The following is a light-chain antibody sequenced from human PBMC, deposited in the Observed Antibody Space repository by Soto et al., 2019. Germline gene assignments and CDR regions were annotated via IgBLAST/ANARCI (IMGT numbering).Light chain of an antibody. Sequence: QSVLTQPASVSGSPGQSITISCTGTSSDVGAYNFVSWYQQHPGKVPKLMIFDASSRPSGVSDRFSGSKSGNTASLTISGLQAEDEGDYYCSSYTSSSTHVFGSGTKLTVL. V-gene: IGLV2-14*03. CDR1: SSDVGAYNF. CDR3: SSYTSSSTHV. J-gene: IGLJ1*01. CDR2: DAS.